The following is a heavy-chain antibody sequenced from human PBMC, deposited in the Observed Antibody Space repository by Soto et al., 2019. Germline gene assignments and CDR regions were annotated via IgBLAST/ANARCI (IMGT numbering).Heavy chain of an antibody. V-gene: IGHV1-18*01. CDR3: ARDLGYYDPPSHGMDV. Sequence: EASVKVSCKASGYTFTSYGISWVRQAPGQGLEWMGWISAYNGNTNYAQKLQGRVTMTTDTSTSTAYMELRSLRSDDTAVYYCARDLGYYDPPSHGMDVWGQGTTVTVSS. CDR1: GYTFTSYG. CDR2: ISAYNGNT. J-gene: IGHJ6*02. D-gene: IGHD3-22*01.